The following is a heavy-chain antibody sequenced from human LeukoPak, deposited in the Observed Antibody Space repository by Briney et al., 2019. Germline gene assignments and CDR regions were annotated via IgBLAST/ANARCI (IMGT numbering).Heavy chain of an antibody. CDR2: ISAYNGNT. V-gene: IGHV1-18*01. CDR3: ARAGDDSSAFSRFDP. J-gene: IGHJ5*02. CDR1: GYTFTSYG. D-gene: IGHD3-22*01. Sequence: ASVKVSCKASGYTFTSYGISWVRQAPGQGLEWMGWISAYNGNTNYAQKLQGRVTMTTDTSTSTAYMELSGLRSEDTAVYYCARAGDDSSAFSRFDPWGQGTLVTVSS.